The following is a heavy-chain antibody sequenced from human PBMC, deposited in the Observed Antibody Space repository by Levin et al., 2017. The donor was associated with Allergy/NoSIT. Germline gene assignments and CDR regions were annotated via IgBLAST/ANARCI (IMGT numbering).Heavy chain of an antibody. J-gene: IGHJ5*02. CDR1: GFSFTNAA. D-gene: IGHD3-22*01. CDR2: IKTTSDGATA. V-gene: IGHV3-15*01. Sequence: GESLKISCAASGFSFTNAAMSWARQVPGKGLEWLGRIKTTSDGATAVYAAPVKGRFTISRDDSENMLYLQMSSLRVEDTGIYYCTLYVGYSKTWGQGSLVTVSS. CDR3: TLYVGYSKT.